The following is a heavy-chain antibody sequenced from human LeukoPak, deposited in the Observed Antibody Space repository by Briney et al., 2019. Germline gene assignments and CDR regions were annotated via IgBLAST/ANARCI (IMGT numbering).Heavy chain of an antibody. CDR3: ARDLGGGTGDAFDI. V-gene: IGHV4-59*01. CDR2: IFYSGST. D-gene: IGHD7-27*01. Sequence: PSETLSLTCSVSGGSISGFYWSWIRQPPGKGLEWMGYIFYSGSTNYNPSLKSRVTISLDRSKNQLFLEVNSVIAADTAVYYCARDLGGGTGDAFDIWGQGTMVTVSS. J-gene: IGHJ3*02. CDR1: GGSISGFY.